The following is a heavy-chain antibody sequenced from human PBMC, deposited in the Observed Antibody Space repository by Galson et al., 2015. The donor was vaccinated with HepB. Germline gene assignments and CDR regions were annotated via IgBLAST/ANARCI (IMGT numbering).Heavy chain of an antibody. CDR3: AKVGMGITMVRGVIYYFDY. Sequence: SLRLSCAASGFTFSSYAMSWVRQAPGKGLEWVSAISGSGGSTYYADSVKGRFTISRDNSKNTLYLQMNSLRAEDTAVYYCAKVGMGITMVRGVIYYFDYWGQGTLVTVSS. V-gene: IGHV3-23*01. D-gene: IGHD3-10*01. CDR2: ISGSGGST. J-gene: IGHJ4*02. CDR1: GFTFSSYA.